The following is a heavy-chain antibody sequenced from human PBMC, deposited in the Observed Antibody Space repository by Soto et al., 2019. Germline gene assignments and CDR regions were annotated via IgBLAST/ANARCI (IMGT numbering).Heavy chain of an antibody. D-gene: IGHD1-20*01. CDR3: ARSDVYNGNGLES. CDR2: MNPNSGNT. CDR1: GYTFATYD. V-gene: IGHV1-8*01. J-gene: IGHJ5*01. Sequence: QVQLVQSGAEVKTPGASVKVSCKASGYTFATYDINWVRQAPGQGLEWMGWMNPNSGNTGYAQKFQGRLTMTRDTALSVAHMELSSLRNEDTAVYYCARSDVYNGNGLESWGQGTLVTVS.